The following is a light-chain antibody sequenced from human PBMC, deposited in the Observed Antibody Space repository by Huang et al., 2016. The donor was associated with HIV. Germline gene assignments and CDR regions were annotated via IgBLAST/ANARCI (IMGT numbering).Light chain of an antibody. CDR2: AAS. J-gene: IGKJ4*01. CDR3: QQTSSVPLP. V-gene: IGKV1-39*01. Sequence: DIQMTQSPSSLSASVGDRISITCRASQTISTFLNWYQQQPGKAPKLLIYAASNLQSGVSSRFRGTGSGTHFPLTVTGLQPDDFATYFCQQTSSVPLPFGGGTRVE. CDR1: QTISTF.